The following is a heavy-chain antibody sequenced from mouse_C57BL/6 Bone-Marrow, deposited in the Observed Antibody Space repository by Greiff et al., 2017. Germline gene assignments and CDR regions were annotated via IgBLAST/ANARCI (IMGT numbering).Heavy chain of an antibody. Sequence: VQLQQPGAELVRPGTSVKLSCKASGYTFTSYWMHWVKQRPGQGLEWIGVIDPSDSYTNYNQKFKGKATLTVDTSSSTAYMQLSSLTSEDSAVYYCASTGDGYFYWGQGTTLTGSS. CDR2: IDPSDSYT. J-gene: IGHJ2*01. D-gene: IGHD2-3*01. V-gene: IGHV1-59*01. CDR3: ASTGDGYFY. CDR1: GYTFTSYW.